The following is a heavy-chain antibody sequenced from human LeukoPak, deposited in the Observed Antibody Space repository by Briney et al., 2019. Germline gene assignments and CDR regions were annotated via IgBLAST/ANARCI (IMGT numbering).Heavy chain of an antibody. CDR3: ARDLDGDFNY. D-gene: IGHD4-17*01. J-gene: IGHJ4*02. V-gene: IGHV3-48*03. CDR1: GITFSSYD. CDR2: ISSSGSRR. Sequence: PGGSLRLSCAASGITFSSYDMNWVRQAPGKGLEWVSYISSSGSRRYYADSVKGRFTISRDNAKNSLYLQMNSLRAEDTAVYYCARDLDGDFNYWGQGTLVTVSS.